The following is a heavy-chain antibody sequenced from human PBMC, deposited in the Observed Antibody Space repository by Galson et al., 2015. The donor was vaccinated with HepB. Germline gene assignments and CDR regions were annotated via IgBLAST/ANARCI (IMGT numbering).Heavy chain of an antibody. Sequence: SVKVSCKASGYTFTSYAMNWVRQAPGQGLEWMGWINTNTGNPTYAQGFTGRFVFSLDTSVSTAYLQISSLKAEDTAVYYCARQRKTTVVKGGQGVNWYFDLWGRGTLVTVSS. V-gene: IGHV7-4-1*02. CDR3: ARQRKTTVVKGGQGVNWYFDL. J-gene: IGHJ2*01. D-gene: IGHD4-23*01. CDR1: GYTFTSYA. CDR2: INTNTGNP.